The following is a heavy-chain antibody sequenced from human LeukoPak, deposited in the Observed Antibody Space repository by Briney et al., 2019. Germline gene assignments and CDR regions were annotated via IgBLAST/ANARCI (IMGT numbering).Heavy chain of an antibody. J-gene: IGHJ4*02. V-gene: IGHV3-30-3*01. CDR1: GFTFSSYA. CDR3: AREDIVVVPAPWGFDY. CDR2: ISYDGSNK. D-gene: IGHD2-2*01. Sequence: GGSLRLSCAASGFTFSSYAMHWVRQAPGKGLEWVAVISYDGSNKYYADSVKGRFTISRDNSKNTLYLQMNSLRAEDTAVYYCAREDIVVVPAPWGFDYWGQGTLVTVSS.